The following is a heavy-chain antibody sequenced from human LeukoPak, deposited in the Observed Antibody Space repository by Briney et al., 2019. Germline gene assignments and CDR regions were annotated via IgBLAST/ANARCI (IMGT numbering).Heavy chain of an antibody. CDR3: ARYNDYDFWSGYYTKGSNWFDP. CDR1: GGSISSYY. V-gene: IGHV4-59*01. J-gene: IGHJ5*02. Sequence: PSETLSLTCTVSGGSISSYYWSWIRQPPGKGLEWIGYIYYSGSTNHNPSLKSRVTISVDTSKNQFSLKLSSVTAADTAVYYCARYNDYDFWSGYYTKGSNWFDPWGQGTLVTVSS. CDR2: IYYSGST. D-gene: IGHD3-3*01.